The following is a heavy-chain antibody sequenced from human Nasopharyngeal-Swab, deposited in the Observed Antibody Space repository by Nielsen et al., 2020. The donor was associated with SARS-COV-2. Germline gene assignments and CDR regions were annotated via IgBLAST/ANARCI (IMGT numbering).Heavy chain of an antibody. J-gene: IGHJ4*02. Sequence: GESLKISCAASGFTFNNFGMHWVRQAPGKRLEWAAFISSEGSIRNYIDSVKGRFTVSRDSSKNTVYLQMNSLRPDDTAVYFCAKSLAYFQLSGTYNLRFWGQGTLVTVSS. CDR3: AKSLAYFQLSGTYNLRF. D-gene: IGHD2-21*01. CDR2: ISSEGSIR. CDR1: GFTFNNFG. V-gene: IGHV3-30*18.